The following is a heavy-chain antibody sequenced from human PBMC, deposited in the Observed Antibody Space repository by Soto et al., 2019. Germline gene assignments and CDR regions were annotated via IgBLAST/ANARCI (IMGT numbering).Heavy chain of an antibody. V-gene: IGHV3-33*01. CDR3: ARDKGSITGTDKPLAY. J-gene: IGHJ4*02. Sequence: GGSLRLSCAASGFTFSSYGMHWVRQAPGKGLEWVAVIWYDGSNKYYADSVKGRFTISRDNSKNTLYLQMNSLRAEDTAVYYCARDKGSITGTDKPLAYWGQGTLVTVSS. CDR2: IWYDGSNK. CDR1: GFTFSSYG. D-gene: IGHD1-20*01.